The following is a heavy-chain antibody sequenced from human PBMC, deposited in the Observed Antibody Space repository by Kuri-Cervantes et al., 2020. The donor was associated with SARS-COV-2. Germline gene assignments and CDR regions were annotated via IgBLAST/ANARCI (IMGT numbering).Heavy chain of an antibody. V-gene: IGHV4-59*10. CDR3: ARGVPVRGSIPVGAGTFDY. CDR1: GGSFSGYY. J-gene: IGHJ4*02. Sequence: SETLSLTCAVYGGSFSGYYWSWIRQPAGKGPEWIGRIYTSGSTNYNPSLKSRVTMSVDTSKNQFSLKLSSVTAADTAVYYCARGVPVRGSIPVGAGTFDYWGQGTLVTVSS. CDR2: IYTSGST. D-gene: IGHD3-16*01.